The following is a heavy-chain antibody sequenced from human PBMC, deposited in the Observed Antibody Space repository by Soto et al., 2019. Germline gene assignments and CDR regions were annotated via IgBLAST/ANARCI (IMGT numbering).Heavy chain of an antibody. Sequence: QVQLVQSGAEVKKPGASVKVSCKASGYTFTNYGISWVRQAPGQGLEWMGWSSAYNVNTNYAQKLQVRVTMTTSTSTSTAIMVLRSLISDDTTVYYSARDSPPVDYWGQGTLVTVSS. CDR1: GYTFTNYG. J-gene: IGHJ4*02. CDR2: SSAYNVNT. CDR3: ARDSPPVDY. V-gene: IGHV1-18*01.